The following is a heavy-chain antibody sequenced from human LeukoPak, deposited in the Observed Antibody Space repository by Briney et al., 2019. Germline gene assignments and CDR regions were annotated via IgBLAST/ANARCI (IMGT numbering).Heavy chain of an antibody. CDR3: AKGVTTFDY. D-gene: IGHD4-17*01. CDR1: GGSISNYY. Sequence: SETLSLTCTVSGGSISNYYWSWIRQPPGKGLEWIGFAHYSGNTDYNPSLMSRITVSVDASKDQFSLKLNSVTAADTAVYYCAKGVTTFDYWGQGMLVTVSS. CDR2: AHYSGNT. V-gene: IGHV4-59*01. J-gene: IGHJ4*02.